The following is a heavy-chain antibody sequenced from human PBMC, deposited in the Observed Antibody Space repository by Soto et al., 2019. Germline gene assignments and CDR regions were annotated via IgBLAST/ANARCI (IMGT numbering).Heavy chain of an antibody. D-gene: IGHD3-22*01. CDR3: AREKDYYDSSGYYEVSHAFDI. CDR2: IYYSGST. Sequence: PSETLSLTCTVSGGSISSYYWSWIRQPPGKGLEWIGYIYYSGSTNYNPSLKSRVTISVDTSKNQFSLKLSSVTAADTAVYYCAREKDYYDSSGYYEVSHAFDIWGQGTMVTVSS. V-gene: IGHV4-59*01. J-gene: IGHJ3*02. CDR1: GGSISSYY.